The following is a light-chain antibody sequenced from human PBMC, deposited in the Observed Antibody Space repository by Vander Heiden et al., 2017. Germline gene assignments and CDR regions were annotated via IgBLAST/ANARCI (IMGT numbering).Light chain of an antibody. V-gene: IGLV1-44*01. CDR1: RSNIGANT. CDR3: ATWNDTLNGPM. J-gene: IGLJ3*02. Sequence: SVLTQPPSASGTHGQSVTMSCSGTRSNIGANTVSGYRQRPVTAPKHLIYSNNQRPSAIPDRFSGSKSGTSAYLAISGLQSDDETLYYCATWNDTLNGPMFGGGTSLTVL. CDR2: SNN.